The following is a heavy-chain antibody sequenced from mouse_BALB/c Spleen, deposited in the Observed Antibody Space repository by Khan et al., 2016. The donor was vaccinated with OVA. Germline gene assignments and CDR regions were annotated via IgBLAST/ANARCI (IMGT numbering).Heavy chain of an antibody. CDR2: INPNNGYT. CDR1: GYTFTSYT. J-gene: IGHJ3*01. Sequence: VQLQQSGAELARPGASVKMSCKASGYTFTSYTIHWIKLRPGQGLEWIGYINPNNGYTNYNQKFKDKATLTADKSSTTVYMQLSSLTSEDSEVYNWGRDGAYYRNDGWFAYWGQGTLVTVSA. CDR3: GRDGAYYRNDGWFAY. D-gene: IGHD2-14*01. V-gene: IGHV1-4*01.